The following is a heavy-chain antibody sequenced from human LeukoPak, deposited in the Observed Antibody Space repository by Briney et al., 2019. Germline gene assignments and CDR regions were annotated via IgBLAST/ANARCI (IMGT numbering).Heavy chain of an antibody. D-gene: IGHD3-10*01. CDR3: ARATRFMVRGVISRYYFDY. J-gene: IGHJ4*02. V-gene: IGHV3-7*01. CDR1: GFTFSSYW. CDR2: IKQDGSEK. Sequence: GGSLRLSCTASGFTFSSYWMSWVRQAPGKGLEWVANIKQDGSEKYYVDSVKGRFTISRDNAKNSLYLQMNSLRAEDTAVYYCARATRFMVRGVISRYYFDYWGQGTLVTVSS.